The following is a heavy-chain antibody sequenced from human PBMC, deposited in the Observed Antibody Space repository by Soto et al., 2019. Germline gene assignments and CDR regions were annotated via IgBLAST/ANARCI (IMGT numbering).Heavy chain of an antibody. CDR2: IIPIFGTA. D-gene: IGHD6-6*01. Sequence: ASVKVSCKASGGTFSSYAISWVRQAPGQGLEWMGGIIPIFGTANYAQKFQGRVTITADESTSTAYMELSSLRSEDTAVYYCASSRAKQLVHWFDPWGQGNLVTVSS. CDR3: ASSRAKQLVHWFDP. J-gene: IGHJ5*02. CDR1: GGTFSSYA. V-gene: IGHV1-69*13.